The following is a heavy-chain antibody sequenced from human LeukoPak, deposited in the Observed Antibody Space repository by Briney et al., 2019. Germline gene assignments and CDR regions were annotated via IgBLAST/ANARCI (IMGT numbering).Heavy chain of an antibody. CDR2: ISHDGSNK. D-gene: IGHD4-17*01. Sequence: PGGSLRLSCAASGFTFSSYGMHWVRQAPGKGLEWVAVISHDGSNKYYADSVKGRFTISRDNSKNTLYLQMNSLRAEDTAVYYCAALYGDDAFDIWGQGTMVTVSS. J-gene: IGHJ3*02. CDR3: AALYGDDAFDI. CDR1: GFTFSSYG. V-gene: IGHV3-30*03.